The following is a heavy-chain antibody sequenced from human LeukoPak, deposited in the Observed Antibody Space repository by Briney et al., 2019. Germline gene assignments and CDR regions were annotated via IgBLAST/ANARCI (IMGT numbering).Heavy chain of an antibody. CDR3: ARGSYPYSHGMDV. CDR1: GYNYYHYV. D-gene: IGHD1-26*01. J-gene: IGHJ6*02. CDR2: IRAKTGNT. V-gene: IGHV1-18*01. Sequence: GASVKVSCRASGYNYYHYVVSWVGQAPGQGLEWMGWIRAKTGNTNYAQKVQGRVTMTTDTSTTTAYMELRSLGSDDTAVYYCARGSYPYSHGMDVWGQGTTVTVSS.